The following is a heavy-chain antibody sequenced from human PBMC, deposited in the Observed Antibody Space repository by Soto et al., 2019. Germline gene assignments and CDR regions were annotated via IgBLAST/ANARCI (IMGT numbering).Heavy chain of an antibody. Sequence: GGSLRLSCAASGFTFSNYWMTWVRQAPGKGLEWVASIKQDGSEKYYVDSVKGRFTISRDNAKKSLYLQMNSLRADDTAVYYCARDRVPNYDILTGYLGGYDYWGQGTLVTVSS. J-gene: IGHJ4*02. V-gene: IGHV3-7*04. CDR2: IKQDGSEK. CDR3: ARDRVPNYDILTGYLGGYDY. CDR1: GFTFSNYW. D-gene: IGHD3-9*01.